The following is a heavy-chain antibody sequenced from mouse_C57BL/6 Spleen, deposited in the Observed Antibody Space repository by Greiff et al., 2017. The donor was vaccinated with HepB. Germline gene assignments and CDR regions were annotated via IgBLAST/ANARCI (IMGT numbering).Heavy chain of an antibody. D-gene: IGHD1-1*01. V-gene: IGHV5-17*01. Sequence: EVKLVESGGGLVKPGGSLKLSCAASGFTFSDYGMHWVRQAPEKGLEWVAYISSGSSTIYYADTVTGRFTISRDNAKNTLFLQMTSLRSEDTAMYYCARVNYGSSSYFDDWGQGTTLTVSS. CDR2: ISSGSSTI. CDR1: GFTFSDYG. J-gene: IGHJ2*01. CDR3: ARVNYGSSSYFDD.